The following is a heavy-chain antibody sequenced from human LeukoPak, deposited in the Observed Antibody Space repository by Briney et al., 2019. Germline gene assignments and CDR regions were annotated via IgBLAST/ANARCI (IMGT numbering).Heavy chain of an antibody. J-gene: IGHJ4*02. V-gene: IGHV3-23*01. D-gene: IGHD2-15*01. CDR3: AKQLGYCSDGSCYFPY. CDR1: EFTFSNYG. CDR2: ISNNGGYT. Sequence: PGGSLRLSCIASEFTFSNYGMQWVRQAPGKGLEWVSAISNNGGYTYYADSVQGRFTISRDNSKSTLCLQMNSLRAEDTAVYYCAKQLGYCSDGSCYFPYWGQGTLVTVSS.